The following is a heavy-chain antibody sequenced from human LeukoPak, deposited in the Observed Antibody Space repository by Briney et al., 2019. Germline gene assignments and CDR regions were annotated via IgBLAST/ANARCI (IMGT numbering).Heavy chain of an antibody. V-gene: IGHV4-34*01. J-gene: IGHJ5*02. D-gene: IGHD3-16*02. Sequence: SETLSLSCAVSGGSFRGYYRSWIRQPPGKGLEWIGGINHSGGTNYNPSLKSRLTISVHTSKNQYSLKLSAVTAADTAVYYCARRLFVVTFGGVIVTKHCDLWPQKTLDSVPT. CDR2: INHSGGT. CDR3: ARRLFVVTFGGVIVTKHCDL. CDR1: GGSFRGYY.